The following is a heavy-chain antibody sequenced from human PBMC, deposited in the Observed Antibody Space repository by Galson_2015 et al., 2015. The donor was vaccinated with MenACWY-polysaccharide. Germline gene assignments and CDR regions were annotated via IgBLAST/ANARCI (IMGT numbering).Heavy chain of an antibody. Sequence: SLRLSCAASGFTFSSYSMNWVRQAPGKGLEWVSYISSSSSTIYYADSVKGRFTISRDNAKNSLYLQMNSLRAEDTAVYYCARDLIVVVPAAIPHYYYYGMDVWGQGTTVTVSS. CDR3: ARDLIVVVPAAIPHYYYYGMDV. J-gene: IGHJ6*02. V-gene: IGHV3-48*01. D-gene: IGHD2-2*02. CDR1: GFTFSSYS. CDR2: ISSSSSTI.